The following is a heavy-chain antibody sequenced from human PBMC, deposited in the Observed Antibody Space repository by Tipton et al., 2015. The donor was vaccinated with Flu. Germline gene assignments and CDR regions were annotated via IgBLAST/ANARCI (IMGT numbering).Heavy chain of an antibody. V-gene: IGHV3-49*04. Sequence: SLRLSCPASGFTFGDYAMSWVRQAPGKGLGWVGFIRSKAYGGTTEYAASVKGRFTISRDDPKSIAYLQMNSLKTEDAAVYYCTFYVVVVPAAYFDYWGQGTLVTVSS. CDR1: GFTFGDYA. J-gene: IGHJ4*02. D-gene: IGHD2-2*01. CDR3: TFYVVVVPAAYFDY. CDR2: IRSKAYGGTT.